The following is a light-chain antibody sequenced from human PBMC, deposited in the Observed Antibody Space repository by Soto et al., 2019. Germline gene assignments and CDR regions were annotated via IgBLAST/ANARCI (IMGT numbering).Light chain of an antibody. Sequence: DIQMTQSPSTLSASVGDTVTITCRASQSIGTYLAWYQQKPGKAPKYLIFKASSLESRVPSRFSCSGSGTEFTLTISSLQRDDFATYCCQHYSDYPLIFGGGPKEEIK. CDR1: QSIGTY. CDR3: QHYSDYPLI. J-gene: IGKJ4*01. CDR2: KAS. V-gene: IGKV1-5*03.